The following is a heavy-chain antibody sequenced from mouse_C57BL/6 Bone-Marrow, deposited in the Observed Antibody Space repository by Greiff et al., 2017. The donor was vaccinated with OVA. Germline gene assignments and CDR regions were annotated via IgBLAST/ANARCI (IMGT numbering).Heavy chain of an antibody. D-gene: IGHD2-2*01. CDR3: ARYYGYDGDYFDY. Sequence: QVQLQQSGAELARPGASVKLSCKASGYTFTSYGISWVKQRTGQGLEWIGEIYPRSGNTYYNEKFKGKATLTADKSSSTAYMELRSLTSEDSAVYFCARYYGYDGDYFDYWGQGTTLTVSS. CDR1: GYTFTSYG. J-gene: IGHJ2*01. V-gene: IGHV1-81*01. CDR2: IYPRSGNT.